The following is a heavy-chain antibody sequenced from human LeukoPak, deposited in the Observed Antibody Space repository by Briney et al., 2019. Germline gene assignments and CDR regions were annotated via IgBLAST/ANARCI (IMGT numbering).Heavy chain of an antibody. CDR1: GFIFSSAW. CDR2: IKNKSNGETT. J-gene: IGHJ4*02. V-gene: IGHV3-15*05. D-gene: IGHD5-18*01. CDR3: ARDLPYSYGYNY. Sequence: GGSLRLSCAASGFIFSSAWMTWVRQAPGKGLEWVGHIKNKSNGETTDYAAPVKGRFIISRDDSKNTLYLQMNSLRAEDTAVYYCARDLPYSYGYNYWGQGTLVTVSS.